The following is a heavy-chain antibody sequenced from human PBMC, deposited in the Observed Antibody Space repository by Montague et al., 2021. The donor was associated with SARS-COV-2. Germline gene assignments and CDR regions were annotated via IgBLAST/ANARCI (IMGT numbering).Heavy chain of an antibody. CDR1: GGSISSSY. V-gene: IGHV4-59*12. CDR3: ARDLSSSWSYWFDP. Sequence: SETRSLTCSVSGGSISSSYWSWIRQPPGKGLEWIGYIYHYGSAKYNPSLKSRVTISVDTSKNQFSLKVSSVTAADTAVYYCARDLSSSWSYWFDPWGQGTLVTVSS. D-gene: IGHD6-13*01. J-gene: IGHJ5*02. CDR2: IYHYGSA.